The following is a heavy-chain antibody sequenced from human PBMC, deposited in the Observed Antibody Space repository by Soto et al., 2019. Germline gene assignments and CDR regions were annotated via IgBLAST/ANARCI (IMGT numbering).Heavy chain of an antibody. CDR3: ARHYDSSGYYRRHFDH. J-gene: IGHJ4*02. D-gene: IGHD3-22*01. CDR2: IYYSGST. V-gene: IGHV4-59*08. Sequence: SETLSLTCTVSGGSISSYYWSWIRQPPGKGLEWIGYIYYSGSTNYNPSLKSRVTMSVDTSKNQFSLKLSSVTAADTAVYYCARHYDSSGYYRRHFDHWGQGTLVTSPQ. CDR1: GGSISSYY.